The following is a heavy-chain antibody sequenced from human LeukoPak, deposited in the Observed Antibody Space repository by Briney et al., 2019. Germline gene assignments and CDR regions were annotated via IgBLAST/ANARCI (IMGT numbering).Heavy chain of an antibody. J-gene: IGHJ3*02. Sequence: SETLSLTCTVEGGSLSGYSWTWIRQPPGKGLEWIGYIYYSGSTNYNPSLKSRVTISVDTSKNQFSLKLSSVTAADTAVYYCARVDSSGPFDAFDIWGQGTMVTVSS. D-gene: IGHD3-22*01. V-gene: IGHV4-59*01. CDR3: ARVDSSGPFDAFDI. CDR1: GGSLSGYS. CDR2: IYYSGST.